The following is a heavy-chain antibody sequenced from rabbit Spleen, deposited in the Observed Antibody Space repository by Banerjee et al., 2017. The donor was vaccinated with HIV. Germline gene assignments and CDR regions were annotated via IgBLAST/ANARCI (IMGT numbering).Heavy chain of an antibody. J-gene: IGHJ4*01. D-gene: IGHD5-1*01. CDR1: GFTFSSGHY. Sequence: QEQLVESGGGLVQPEGSLTLTCTASGFTFSSGHYMCWVRQAPGKGLEWIACISGGSGRTWHTSWAKGRSTISRISSTTVTLQMTSLTAADTATYFCARDSNIGGADNNLWGPGTLVTVS. CDR3: ARDSNIGGADNNL. V-gene: IGHV1S45*01. CDR2: ISGGSGRT.